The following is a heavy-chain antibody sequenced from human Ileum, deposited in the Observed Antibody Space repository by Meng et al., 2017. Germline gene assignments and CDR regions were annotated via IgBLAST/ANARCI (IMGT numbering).Heavy chain of an antibody. D-gene: IGHD3-10*01. J-gene: IGHJ4*02. CDR3: ARGTPGRSYCDY. CDR2: PGAHPGDT. V-gene: IGHV1-18*01. Sequence: QVQPVQSGAEVKKPGASLKASCKASDYTFTGYGACGVRQAPGHGLEWRAWPGAHPGDTSHAPKFLGRVTVTADTATATAYMELRSLRSDDTAVYYCARGTPGRSYCDYWGLGTLVTVSS. CDR1: DYTFTGYG.